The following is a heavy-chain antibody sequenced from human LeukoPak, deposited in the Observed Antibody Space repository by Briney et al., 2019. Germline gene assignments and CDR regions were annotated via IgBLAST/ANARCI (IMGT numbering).Heavy chain of an antibody. CDR3: AKDPGVVPAHYFDY. Sequence: GGSLRLSCAASGFSFTSYAMSWVRQAPGKGLDWVSGISGSGTTIYYADSAKGRFTISRDNSKNTLYLQMNSLRAEDTAVYYCAKDPGVVPAHYFDYWGQGTLVTVSS. V-gene: IGHV3-23*01. CDR2: ISGSGTTI. CDR1: GFSFTSYA. D-gene: IGHD2-2*01. J-gene: IGHJ4*02.